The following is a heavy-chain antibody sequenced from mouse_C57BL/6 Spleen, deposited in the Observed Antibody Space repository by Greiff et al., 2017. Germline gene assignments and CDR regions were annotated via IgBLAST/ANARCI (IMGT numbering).Heavy chain of an antibody. V-gene: IGHV1-26*01. J-gene: IGHJ4*01. CDR3: ARVGYYAMDY. Sequence: EVQLQQSGPELVKPGASVKISCKASGYTFTDYYMNWVKQSHGKSLEWIGDINPNNGGTSYNQKFKGKATLTVDTSSSTAYMELRSLTSEDSAVYYCARVGYYAMDYWGQGTSVTVSS. CDR1: GYTFTDYY. CDR2: INPNNGGT.